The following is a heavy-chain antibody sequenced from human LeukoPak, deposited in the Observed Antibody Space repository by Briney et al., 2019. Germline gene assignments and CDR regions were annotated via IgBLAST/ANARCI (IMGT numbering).Heavy chain of an antibody. CDR3: ATVAMIRGDDAFDI. Sequence: GGSLRLSCAASGFTLNNAWMSWVRQAPGKGLEWVGRIKSKTDGGTTDYAAPVKGRFTISRDDSKTRLYLQMNSLKTEDTAVYYCATVAMIRGDDAFDIWGQGTMVTVSS. D-gene: IGHD3-10*01. CDR2: IKSKTDGGTT. CDR1: GFTLNNAW. J-gene: IGHJ3*02. V-gene: IGHV3-15*01.